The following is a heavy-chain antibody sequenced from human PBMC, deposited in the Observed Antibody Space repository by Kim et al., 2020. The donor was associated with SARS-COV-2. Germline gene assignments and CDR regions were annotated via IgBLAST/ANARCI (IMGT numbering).Heavy chain of an antibody. J-gene: IGHJ6*02. D-gene: IGHD3-10*01. CDR2: ISYDGSNK. CDR3: ARKDEIRGGIYHYYGMDV. CDR1: GFTFSSYD. V-gene: IGHV3-30*04. Sequence: GGSLRLSCAVSGFTFSSYDMHWVRQAPGKGLEWVAIISYDGSNKYYGDSVKGRFTISRDNSKTTLYLQMNSLRAEDTAVYYCARKDEIRGGIYHYYGMDVWGQGTTVTVS.